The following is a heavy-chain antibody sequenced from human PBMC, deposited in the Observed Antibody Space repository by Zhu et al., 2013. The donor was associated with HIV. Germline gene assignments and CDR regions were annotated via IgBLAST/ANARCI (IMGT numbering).Heavy chain of an antibody. D-gene: IGHD3-10*01. V-gene: IGHV4-38-2*02. CDR1: LLHQPWLL. Sequence: QVQLRESGPGAGETFGDPVPXLQCLWLLHQPWLLLGLDPAAPREGAGVGWEFPLWGSTQYNPSLNSRLTISADTSKNQISMKLTSVTAADTAVYYCARYGREGVGELSWGQGILVTVSS. CDR3: ARYGREGVGELS. J-gene: IGHJ5*02. CDR2: PLWGST.